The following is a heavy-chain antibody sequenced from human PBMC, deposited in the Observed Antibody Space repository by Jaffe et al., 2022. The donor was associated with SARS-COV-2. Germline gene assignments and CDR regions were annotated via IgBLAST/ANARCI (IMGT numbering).Heavy chain of an antibody. CDR2: IYTSGST. Sequence: QVQLQESGPGLVKPSQTLSLTCTVSGGSISSGNHYWTWIRQPAGKGLEWIGRIYTSGSTNYNPSLKSRVTMSVDTSKNQFSLKLSSVTAADTAVYYCARDPSGYSSGWYRNWYFDLWGRGTLVTVSS. CDR1: GGSISSGNHY. D-gene: IGHD6-19*01. J-gene: IGHJ2*01. V-gene: IGHV4-61*02. CDR3: ARDPSGYSSGWYRNWYFDL.